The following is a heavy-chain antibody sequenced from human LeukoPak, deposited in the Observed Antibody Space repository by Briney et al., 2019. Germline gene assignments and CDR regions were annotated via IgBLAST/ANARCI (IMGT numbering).Heavy chain of an antibody. V-gene: IGHV3-9*01. CDR2: ITWNTDTI. CDR1: GFTFDDYA. CDR3: AEDISVGATPYYFDS. J-gene: IGHJ4*02. D-gene: IGHD1-26*01. Sequence: GGSLRLSCAASGFTFDDYAMHWVRQGPGKGLEWISGITWNTDTIGYADSVMGRFTISRDNATNSLYLQMNSLRAEDTALYYCAEDISVGATPYYFDSWGQGTLVTVSS.